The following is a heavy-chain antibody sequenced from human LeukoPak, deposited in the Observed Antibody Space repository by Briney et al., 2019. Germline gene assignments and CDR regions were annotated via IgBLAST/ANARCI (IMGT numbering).Heavy chain of an antibody. J-gene: IGHJ4*02. Sequence: GGSLRLSCAASGFTFSSYGMSWVRQAPGKGLEWVSAISGSGGSTYYAVSVKGRFTISRDNSKNTLYLQMNSLRAEDTAVYYCATPGQWLVRGYFDYWGQGTLVTVSS. D-gene: IGHD6-19*01. CDR3: ATPGQWLVRGYFDY. V-gene: IGHV3-23*01. CDR1: GFTFSSYG. CDR2: ISGSGGST.